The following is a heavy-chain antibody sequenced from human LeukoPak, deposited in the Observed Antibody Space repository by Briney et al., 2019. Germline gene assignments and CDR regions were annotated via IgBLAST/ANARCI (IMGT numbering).Heavy chain of an antibody. Sequence: SETLSLTCTVSGRSLSGHYWSWIRPPPGKRLEWIGYVSYTRRTKYNPSHHSRLTISIHTLKSQFSLMLTSVTSADTAVYSCARLLDNDISGDPDTFDVWGQGTTVIVSS. J-gene: IGHJ3*01. CDR3: ARLLDNDISGDPDTFDV. V-gene: IGHV4-59*11. D-gene: IGHD3-22*01. CDR2: VSYTRRT. CDR1: GRSLSGHY.